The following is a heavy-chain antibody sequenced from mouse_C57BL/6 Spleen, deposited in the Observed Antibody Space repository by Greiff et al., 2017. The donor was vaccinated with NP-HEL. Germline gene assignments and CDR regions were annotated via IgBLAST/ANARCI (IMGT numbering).Heavy chain of an antibody. Sequence: VQLQQSGAELVRPGASVTLSCKASGYTFTDYDMHWVKQTPVHGLEWIGAIDPETGGTAYNQKFKGKAILTADKSSSTAYMELRSLTSEDSAVYYCTRLGVVADYYAMDYWGQGTSVTVSS. J-gene: IGHJ4*01. CDR2: IDPETGGT. CDR1: GYTFTDYD. CDR3: TRLGVVADYYAMDY. V-gene: IGHV1-15*01. D-gene: IGHD1-1*01.